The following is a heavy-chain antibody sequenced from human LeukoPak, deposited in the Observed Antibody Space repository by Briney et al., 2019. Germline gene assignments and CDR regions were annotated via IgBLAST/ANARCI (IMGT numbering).Heavy chain of an antibody. CDR3: ARIRKEVVTAIGYDY. CDR2: IYPGDSDT. CDR1: GYSFTSYW. V-gene: IGHV5-51*01. J-gene: IGHJ4*02. Sequence: GESLKISCKGSGYSFTSYWIGWVRQMPGKGLEWMGIIYPGDSDTRYSPSFQGQVTISADKSISTAYLQWSSLKASDTAMYYCARIRKEVVTAIGYDYWGQGTLVTVSS. D-gene: IGHD2-21*02.